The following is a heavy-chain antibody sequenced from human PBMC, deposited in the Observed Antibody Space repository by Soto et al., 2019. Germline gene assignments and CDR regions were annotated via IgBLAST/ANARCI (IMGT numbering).Heavy chain of an antibody. V-gene: IGHV3-7*01. CDR2: IKGDGSDN. Sequence: GGSLRLSCAASGFTFSGYWMSWVRQAPGKGLEWLARIKGDGSDNNYLDSVKGRFTISRDKAKNSLDLQMSSLRADDTAVYYCAKTRGILRDGYWNDAFDIWGLGTMVTVSS. CDR1: GFTFSGYW. CDR3: AKTRGILRDGYWNDAFDI. D-gene: IGHD2-2*03. J-gene: IGHJ3*02.